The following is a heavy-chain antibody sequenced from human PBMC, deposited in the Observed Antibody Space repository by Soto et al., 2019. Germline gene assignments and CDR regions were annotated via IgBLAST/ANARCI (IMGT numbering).Heavy chain of an antibody. Sequence: PSETLSLTCAVSGASISTNNWCSWVRQPPGKGLEWIGEVYHSGSTNCNPSLKSRVTISIDKPKNQFSLRLTSMTAADTAVYYCAVPGAGDFDYWSQGTLVTVSS. CDR1: GASISTNNW. V-gene: IGHV4-4*02. CDR3: AVPGAGDFDY. D-gene: IGHD6-13*01. CDR2: VYHSGST. J-gene: IGHJ4*02.